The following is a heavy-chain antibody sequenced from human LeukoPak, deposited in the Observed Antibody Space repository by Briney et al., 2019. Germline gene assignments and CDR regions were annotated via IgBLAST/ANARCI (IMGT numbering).Heavy chain of an antibody. CDR1: GFIFSDYA. V-gene: IGHV3-30*03. Sequence: GGSLRLSCAASGFIFSDYAMHWVRQAPGKGLEWVAVISKDAVHEFYGDSVQGRFSISRDNSKTTVFLQMDRLTPDDTGLYYCARSDWNDVGSNYWGQGTPVTISS. CDR2: ISKDAVHE. CDR3: ARSDWNDVGSNY. J-gene: IGHJ4*02. D-gene: IGHD1-1*01.